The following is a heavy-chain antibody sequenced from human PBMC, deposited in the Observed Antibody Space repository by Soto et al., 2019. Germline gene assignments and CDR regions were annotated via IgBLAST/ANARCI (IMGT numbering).Heavy chain of an antibody. CDR2: IQTGGAT. CDR1: GFTVSRYD. Sequence: QLVESGGGLFQAGGSTRLSCLASGFTVSRYDMAWVRQAPGKGLEWASIIQTGGATYYTDSAQGRFTISRENSRNTVYLQMSSLRVEDTGVYSCVRVLYDSGVVDFWGQGSPITVS. J-gene: IGHJ4*02. D-gene: IGHD5-12*01. CDR3: VRVLYDSGVVDF. V-gene: IGHV3-53*01.